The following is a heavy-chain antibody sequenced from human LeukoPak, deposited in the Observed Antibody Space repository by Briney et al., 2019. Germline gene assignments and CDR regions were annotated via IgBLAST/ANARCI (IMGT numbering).Heavy chain of an antibody. CDR1: GFTFSSYG. J-gene: IGHJ4*02. CDR3: AKDREGATSYFDY. CDR2: ISGSGGST. V-gene: IGHV3-23*01. D-gene: IGHD1-26*01. Sequence: GSLRLSCAASGFTFSSYGMSWVRQAPGKGLEWVSAISGSGGSTYYADSVKGRFTISRDNSKNTLYLQMNSLRAEDTAVYYCAKDREGATSYFDYWGQGTLVTVSS.